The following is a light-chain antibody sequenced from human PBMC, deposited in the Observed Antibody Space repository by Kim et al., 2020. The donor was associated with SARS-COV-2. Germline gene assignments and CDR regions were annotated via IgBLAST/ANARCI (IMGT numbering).Light chain of an antibody. J-gene: IGLJ2*01. CDR3: SSTSTSSTFVV. Sequence: PGRAPHLMIFDVSSRPSGVSNRFSGSKSGNTASLTISGLQAEDEADYYCSSTSTSSTFVVFGGGTQLTVL. CDR2: DVS. V-gene: IGLV2-14*03.